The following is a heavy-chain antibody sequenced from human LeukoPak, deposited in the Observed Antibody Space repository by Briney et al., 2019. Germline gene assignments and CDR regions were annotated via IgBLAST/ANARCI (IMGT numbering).Heavy chain of an antibody. CDR3: ARDRSDRLAVAGTSAFDY. CDR2: ISSSSSYI. J-gene: IGHJ4*02. Sequence: GGSLRLSCAASGFTFSSSSMSWVRQAPGKGLEWVSSISSSSSYIYYADSVKGRFTISRDNAKNSLYLQMNSLRAEDTAVYYCARDRSDRLAVAGTSAFDYWGQGTLVTVSS. D-gene: IGHD6-19*01. V-gene: IGHV3-21*01. CDR1: GFTFSSSS.